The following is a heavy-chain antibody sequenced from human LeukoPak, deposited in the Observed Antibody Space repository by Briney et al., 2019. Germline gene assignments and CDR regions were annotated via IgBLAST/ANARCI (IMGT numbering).Heavy chain of an antibody. V-gene: IGHV4-59*01. Sequence: SETLSLTCTVSGGSISSYHWSWIRQPPGRGLEWIGYMYYSGTTNYNPSLKSRVTISVDTSKNQFSLKLSSVTAADTAVYYCAREKRTASGNYYYGMDVWGQGTTVTVSS. J-gene: IGHJ6*02. D-gene: IGHD5-12*01. CDR3: AREKRTASGNYYYGMDV. CDR1: GGSISSYH. CDR2: MYYSGTT.